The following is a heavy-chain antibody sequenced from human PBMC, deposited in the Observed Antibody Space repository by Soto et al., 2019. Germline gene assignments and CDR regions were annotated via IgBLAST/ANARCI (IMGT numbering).Heavy chain of an antibody. CDR3: ARDFNYGSGSYYRGYYYYYMDV. J-gene: IGHJ6*03. V-gene: IGHV3-66*01. Sequence: GGSLRLSCAASGFTVSSNYMSWVRQAPGKGLEWVSVIYSGGSTYYADSVKGRFTISRDNSKNTLYLQMNSLRAEDTAVYYCARDFNYGSGSYYRGYYYYYMDVWGKGTTVTVSS. CDR1: GFTVSSNY. CDR2: IYSGGST. D-gene: IGHD3-10*01.